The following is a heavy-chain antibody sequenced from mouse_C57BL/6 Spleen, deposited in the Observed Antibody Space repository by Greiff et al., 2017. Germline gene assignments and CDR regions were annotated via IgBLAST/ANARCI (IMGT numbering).Heavy chain of an antibody. V-gene: IGHV1-81*01. CDR2: IYPRSGNT. CDR3: ARVDYCGSSYEGYYAMDC. CDR1: GYTFTSYG. J-gene: IGHJ4*01. D-gene: IGHD1-1*01. Sequence: QVQLKESGAELARPGASVKLSCKASGYTFTSYGISWVKQRTGKGLEWIGEIYPRSGNTYYNEKFKGKATLTADKSSSTAYMELRSLTSEDSAVYFCARVDYCGSSYEGYYAMDCWGQGTSVTVAS.